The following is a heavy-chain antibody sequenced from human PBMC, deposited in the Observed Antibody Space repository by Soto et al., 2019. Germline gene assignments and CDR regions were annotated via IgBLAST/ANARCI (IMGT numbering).Heavy chain of an antibody. CDR3: AFGYYDFWSGYYGLDP. CDR1: GGSISSYY. V-gene: IGHV4-59*01. Sequence: SETLSLTCTVSGGSISSYYWSWIRQPPGKGLEWIGYIYYSGSTNYNPSLKSRVTISVDTSKNQFSLKLSSVTAADTAVYYCAFGYYDFWSGYYGLDPWGQGTLVTVSS. D-gene: IGHD3-3*01. J-gene: IGHJ5*02. CDR2: IYYSGST.